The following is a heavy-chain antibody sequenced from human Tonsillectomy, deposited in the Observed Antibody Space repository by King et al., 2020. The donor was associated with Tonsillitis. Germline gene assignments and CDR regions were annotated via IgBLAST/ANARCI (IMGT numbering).Heavy chain of an antibody. CDR3: NTCSSTSCARRGGFDY. CDR2: ITSSSNYV. J-gene: IGHJ4*02. CDR1: GFTFSSYS. V-gene: IGHV3-21*01. D-gene: IGHD2-2*01. Sequence: VQLVESGGGLVKPGGSLRLSCAASGFTFSSYSMNWVRQAPGKGLEWVSSITSSSNYVYNADSVQGRFTISRDNAKNSLYLQLSSLRAEDTAVYYCNTCSSTSCARRGGFDYWGQGTLVTVSS.